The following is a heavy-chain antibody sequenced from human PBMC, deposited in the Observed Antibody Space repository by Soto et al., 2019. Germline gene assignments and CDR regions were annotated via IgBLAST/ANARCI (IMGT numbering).Heavy chain of an antibody. Sequence: VQLQQGGAGLLTPSETLSLTCAVYGGAFSGYYWTWIRQPPGTGLEWIGEINHSGSTNYNPSLKSRVTISVDTSKSQFSLKLTSVTAADPAVYFCARANITGLFDYWGQGILVTVSS. D-gene: IGHD1-1*01. CDR1: GGAFSGYY. CDR3: ARANITGLFDY. J-gene: IGHJ4*02. CDR2: INHSGST. V-gene: IGHV4-34*01.